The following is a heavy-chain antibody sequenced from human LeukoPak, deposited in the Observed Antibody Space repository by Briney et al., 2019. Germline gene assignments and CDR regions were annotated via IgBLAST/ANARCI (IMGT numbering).Heavy chain of an antibody. J-gene: IGHJ3*02. CDR2: ISWNSGSI. V-gene: IGHV3-9*01. D-gene: IGHD1-26*01. Sequence: PGRSLRLSCAASGFTFDDYAMHWVRQAPGKGLEWVSGISWNSGSIGYADSVKGRFTISRDNAKNSLYLQMNSLRAEDTALYYCARDVSGSAFDIWGQGTMVTVSS. CDR3: ARDVSGSAFDI. CDR1: GFTFDDYA.